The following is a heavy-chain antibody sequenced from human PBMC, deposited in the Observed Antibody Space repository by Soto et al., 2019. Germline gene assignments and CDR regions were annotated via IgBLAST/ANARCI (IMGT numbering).Heavy chain of an antibody. D-gene: IGHD4-17*01. V-gene: IGHV3-23*01. CDR2: ISGSGGST. CDR1: GFTFSSYA. J-gene: IGHJ4*02. CDR3: AKGPLGDYLYFEY. Sequence: EVQLLESGGGLVQPGGSLRLSCAASGFTFSSYAMEWVRQAPGKGLEWVSAISGSGGSTYYADSVKGRFTISRDNSKNTLYLQMNSLRAEDTAVYYCAKGPLGDYLYFEYWGQGTLVTVSS.